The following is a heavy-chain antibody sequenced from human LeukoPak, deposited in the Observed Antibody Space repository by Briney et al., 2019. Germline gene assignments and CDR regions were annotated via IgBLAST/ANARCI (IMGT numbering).Heavy chain of an antibody. CDR1: GFTFSDYY. CDR2: ISSSGSTI. CDR3: ASCGSHIYSGCDHGDY. J-gene: IGHJ4*02. Sequence: GGSLRLSCAASGFTFSDYYMSWIRQAPGKGLEWVSYISSSGSTIYYADSVKGRFTISRDNAKNSLYLQMNSLRAEDTAVYYCASCGSHIYSGCDHGDYWGQGTLVTVSS. D-gene: IGHD5-12*01. V-gene: IGHV3-11*01.